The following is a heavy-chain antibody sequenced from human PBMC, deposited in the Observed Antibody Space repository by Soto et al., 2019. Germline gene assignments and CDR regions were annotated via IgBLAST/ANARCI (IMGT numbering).Heavy chain of an antibody. CDR1: GGSISGYH. J-gene: IGHJ3*02. V-gene: IGHV4-4*07. Sequence: SETLSLTCSVSGGSISGYHWNWIRQPAGKGLEWIGRFYSSESINYNPSLKSRVTMSVETSKNQFSLQMRSVSVADTAVYYCVRDSSGMAPDGLDIWGQGTMVTVSS. CDR3: VRDSSGMAPDGLDI. CDR2: FYSSESI. D-gene: IGHD3-22*01.